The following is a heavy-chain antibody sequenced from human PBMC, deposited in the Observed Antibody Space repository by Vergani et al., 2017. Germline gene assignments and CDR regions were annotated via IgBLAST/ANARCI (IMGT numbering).Heavy chain of an antibody. D-gene: IGHD2-15*01. V-gene: IGHV1-2*02. Sequence: QVQLVQSGAEVKKPGASVKVSCKASGYTFTGYYMHWVRQAPGQGLEWMGWINPNSGGTNYAQKFQGRVTMTTDTSTSTAYMELRSLRSDDTAVYYCARETTLVVVAAGAFDIWGQGTMVTVSS. J-gene: IGHJ3*02. CDR3: ARETTLVVVAAGAFDI. CDR1: GYTFTGYY. CDR2: INPNSGGT.